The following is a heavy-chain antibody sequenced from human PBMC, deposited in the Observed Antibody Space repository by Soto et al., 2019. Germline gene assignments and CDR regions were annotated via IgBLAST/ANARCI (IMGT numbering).Heavy chain of an antibody. Sequence: QVQLVQSGAEVKKPGSSVTVSCTASGGTFSSYTISWVRQAPGQGLEWMGGIIPIFGTANYAQKFQGRVTITTDESTSTAYMELSSLRSEDTAVYYCARGNHRWLQLWYFDLWGRGTLVTVSS. D-gene: IGHD5-12*01. V-gene: IGHV1-69*05. CDR3: ARGNHRWLQLWYFDL. J-gene: IGHJ2*01. CDR2: IIPIFGTA. CDR1: GGTFSSYT.